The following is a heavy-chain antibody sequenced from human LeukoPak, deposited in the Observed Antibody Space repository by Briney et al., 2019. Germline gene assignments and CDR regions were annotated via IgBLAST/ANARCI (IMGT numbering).Heavy chain of an antibody. Sequence: GGSLRLSCAASGLTFSSYAVSWVRQAPGKGLEWVSSISGSGGSTYSADSVKGRLTISRDNSKNTLYLQMNSLRAEDTALYYCAKDRSCTNDICHGDFDYWGQGTLVTVSS. D-gene: IGHD2-8*01. J-gene: IGHJ4*02. CDR3: AKDRSCTNDICHGDFDY. CDR2: ISGSGGST. CDR1: GLTFSSYA. V-gene: IGHV3-23*01.